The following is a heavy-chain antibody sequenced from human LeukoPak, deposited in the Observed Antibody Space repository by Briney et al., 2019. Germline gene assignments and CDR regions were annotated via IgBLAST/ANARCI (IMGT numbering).Heavy chain of an antibody. CDR1: GGSISSSSYY. J-gene: IGHJ4*02. V-gene: IGHV4-39*07. D-gene: IGHD3-22*01. Sequence: SETLSLTCTVSGGSISSSSYYWGWIRQPPGKGLEWIGEINHSGSTSYNPSLKSRVTISVDTSKNQFSLKLSSVTAADTAVYYCAKGVATTRRSYYYDSSGYYDYWGQGTLVTVSS. CDR3: AKGVATTRRSYYYDSSGYYDY. CDR2: INHSGST.